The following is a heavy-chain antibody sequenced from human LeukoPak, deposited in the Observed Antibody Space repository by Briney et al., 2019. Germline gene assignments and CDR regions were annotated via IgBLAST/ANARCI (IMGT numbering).Heavy chain of an antibody. CDR1: GFTFSDYG. J-gene: IGHJ4*02. CDR2: ISGSGIST. V-gene: IGHV3-23*01. D-gene: IGHD6-13*01. Sequence: GGSLRLSCAAAGFTFSDYGMNWVRQAPGKGLEWVSGISGSGISTYYADSVKGRFTISRDNSKNTLYLQMNSLRVEDTAVYYCATMSYSWYNPYYFDYWGQGTLVTVSS. CDR3: ATMSYSWYNPYYFDY.